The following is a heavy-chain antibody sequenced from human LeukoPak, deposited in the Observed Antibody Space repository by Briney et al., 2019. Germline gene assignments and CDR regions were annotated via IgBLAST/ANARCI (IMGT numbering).Heavy chain of an antibody. Sequence: SETLSLTCTVSGGPISSYYWSWIRQPPRKGLEWIGYIYYSGSTNYNPSLKSGVTISVDTPKNQFSLKLSSVTAADTAVYYCARSTYYYDSSGYYSSYYYYYYMDVWGKGTTVTVSS. D-gene: IGHD3-22*01. CDR2: IYYSGST. CDR3: ARSTYYYDSSGYYSSYYYYYYMDV. V-gene: IGHV4-59*01. CDR1: GGPISSYY. J-gene: IGHJ6*03.